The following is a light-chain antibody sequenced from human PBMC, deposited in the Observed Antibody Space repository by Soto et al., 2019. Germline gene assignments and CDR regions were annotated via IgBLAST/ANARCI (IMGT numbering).Light chain of an antibody. V-gene: IGKV1-5*01. CDR1: QGISSW. CDR3: QQYNSYSWS. Sequence: DIQMTQSPSSVSASVGDRGTIACRASQGISSWLAWYQQKPGKAPKLLIYDASSLESGVPSRFSGSGSGTEFTLTISSLQPDAFATYYCQQYNSYSWSFGQGTKWIS. J-gene: IGKJ1*01. CDR2: DAS.